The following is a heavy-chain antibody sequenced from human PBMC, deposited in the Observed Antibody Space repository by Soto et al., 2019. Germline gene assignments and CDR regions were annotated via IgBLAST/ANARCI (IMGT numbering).Heavy chain of an antibody. CDR3: ARRRYSAWFQTIKDDAFDI. CDR2: IYYSGST. J-gene: IGHJ3*02. D-gene: IGHD3-9*01. CDR1: GGSISSSSYY. Sequence: PSETLSLTCTVSGGSISSSSYYWGWIRQPPGKGLEWMGSIYYSGSTYYNPSLKSRVTISVDTSKNHFSLKLSSVTAADTAVYYCARRRYSAWFQTIKDDAFDIWGQGTMVTVSS. V-gene: IGHV4-39*02.